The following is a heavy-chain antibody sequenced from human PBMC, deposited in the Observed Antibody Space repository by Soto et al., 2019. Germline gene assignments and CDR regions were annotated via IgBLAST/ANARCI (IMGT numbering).Heavy chain of an antibody. CDR2: ISWNSGSI. V-gene: IGHV3-9*01. J-gene: IGHJ3*02. CDR3: AKDALQWLVPAFDI. Sequence: GGSLRLSCAASGFTFDDYAMHWVRQAPGKGLEWVSGISWNSGSIGYADSVKGRFTISRDNSKNTLYLQMNSLRAEDTAVYYCAKDALQWLVPAFDIWGQGTMVTVSS. CDR1: GFTFDDYA. D-gene: IGHD6-19*01.